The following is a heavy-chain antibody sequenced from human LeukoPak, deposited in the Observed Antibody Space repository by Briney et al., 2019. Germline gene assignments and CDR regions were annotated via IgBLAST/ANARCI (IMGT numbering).Heavy chain of an antibody. CDR3: ASRSSIWSGYQDTLYYFDS. CDR1: GGSISSHY. J-gene: IGHJ4*02. D-gene: IGHD3-3*01. Sequence: SETLSLTCTVSGGSISSHYWSWIRQPPGKGLEWIGHIYYSVSTNYNPSLKSRVTISIDTSKNQFSLKLSSVTAADTAVYYCASRSSIWSGYQDTLYYFDSWGQGTLVTVSS. CDR2: IYYSVST. V-gene: IGHV4-59*08.